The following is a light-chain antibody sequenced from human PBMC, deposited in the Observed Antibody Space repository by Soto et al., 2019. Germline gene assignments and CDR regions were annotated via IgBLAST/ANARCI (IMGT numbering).Light chain of an antibody. V-gene: IGLV2-8*01. CDR1: SSDVGAYNY. CDR3: AAWDDSLSGVV. Sequence: QSALTQPPSASGSPGQSVTISCTGTSSDVGAYNYVSWYQHHPGKAPKLMVYEVNKRPSGVPDRFSGSKSGNTASLAISGLRTEDEADYYCAAWDDSLSGVVFGGGTKLTVL. J-gene: IGLJ2*01. CDR2: EVN.